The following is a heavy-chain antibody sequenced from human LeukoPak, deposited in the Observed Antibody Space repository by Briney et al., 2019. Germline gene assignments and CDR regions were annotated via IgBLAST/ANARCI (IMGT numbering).Heavy chain of an antibody. J-gene: IGHJ6*03. V-gene: IGHV3-21*01. Sequence: PGGSLRLSCAPSGFTFSSYSMNCVRQAPGKGLEWVSSISSSSSYIYYADSVKGRFTISRDNAKNSLYLQMNSLRAEDTAVYYCASPSTIFGVVTPYMDVWGKGTTVTVSS. D-gene: IGHD3-3*01. CDR1: GFTFSSYS. CDR3: ASPSTIFGVVTPYMDV. CDR2: ISSSSSYI.